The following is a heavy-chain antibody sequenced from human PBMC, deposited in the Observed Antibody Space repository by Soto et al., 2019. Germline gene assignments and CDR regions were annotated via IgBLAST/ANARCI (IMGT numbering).Heavy chain of an antibody. Sequence: ASVKVSCKASGYTFTNYGITWVRQAPGQGLEWMGWISAYNGNTHETQKLQGRVTMTRDTSTSTVYMELSSLRSEDTAVYYCARADTAMTTDYFDYWGQGTLVTVSS. CDR1: GYTFTNYG. V-gene: IGHV1-18*01. CDR3: ARADTAMTTDYFDY. CDR2: ISAYNGNT. D-gene: IGHD5-18*01. J-gene: IGHJ4*02.